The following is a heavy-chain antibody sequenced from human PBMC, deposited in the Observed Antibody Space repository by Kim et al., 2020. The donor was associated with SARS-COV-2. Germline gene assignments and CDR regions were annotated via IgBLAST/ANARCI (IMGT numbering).Heavy chain of an antibody. D-gene: IGHD5-12*01. V-gene: IGHV3-53*01. Sequence: GGSLRLSCAASGLTVSSNYMSWVRQAPGKGLEWVSVISSDGRTEYTDTVKGRFTISRDISKNTVYLQMNSLRAEDTAVYYCVRDKGSGYTGMGGWGQGTT. CDR2: ISSDGRT. CDR3: VRDKGSGYTGMGG. CDR1: GLTVSSNY. J-gene: IGHJ6*02.